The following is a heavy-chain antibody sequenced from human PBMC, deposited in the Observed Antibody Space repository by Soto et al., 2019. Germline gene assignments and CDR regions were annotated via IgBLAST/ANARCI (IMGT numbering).Heavy chain of an antibody. J-gene: IGHJ4*02. D-gene: IGHD6-25*01. CDR3: ARDKSGYFDY. CDR2: ISAYNGNT. CDR1: GYTFTSYG. Sequence: ASVRVSCRASGYTFTSYGISWVRQAPGQGLEWMGWISAYNGNTNYAQKFQGRVTMTRDTSISTAYMELSRLRSDDTAVYYCARDKSGYFDYWGQGTLVTVSS. V-gene: IGHV1-18*01.